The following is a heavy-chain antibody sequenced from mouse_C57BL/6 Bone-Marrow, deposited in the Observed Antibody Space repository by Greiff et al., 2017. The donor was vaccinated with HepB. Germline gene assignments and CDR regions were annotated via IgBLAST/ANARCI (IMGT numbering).Heavy chain of an antibody. Sequence: QVQLQQPGAELVRPGSSVKLSCKAADYAFTSYWMHWVKQRPIQGLEWIGNIDPSDSETHYNQKFKDKATLTVDKSSSTAYMQLSSLTSEDSAVYYCASTGTVPFDYWGQGTTLTVSS. J-gene: IGHJ2*01. CDR3: ASTGTVPFDY. V-gene: IGHV1-52*01. CDR1: DYAFTSYW. CDR2: IDPSDSET. D-gene: IGHD4-1*01.